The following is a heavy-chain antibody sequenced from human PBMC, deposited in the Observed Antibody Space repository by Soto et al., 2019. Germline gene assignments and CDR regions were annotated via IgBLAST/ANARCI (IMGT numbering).Heavy chain of an antibody. CDR3: ARDQNKVTHWLDP. D-gene: IGHD2-21*02. Sequence: ASVKVSCKASGYTFTSYYMHWVRQAPGQGLEWMGIINPSGGSTSYAQKFQGRVTMTGDTSTSTVYMELSSLRSEDTAVYYCARDQNKVTHWLDPWGQGTLVTVSS. CDR2: INPSGGST. CDR1: GYTFTSYY. V-gene: IGHV1-46*01. J-gene: IGHJ5*02.